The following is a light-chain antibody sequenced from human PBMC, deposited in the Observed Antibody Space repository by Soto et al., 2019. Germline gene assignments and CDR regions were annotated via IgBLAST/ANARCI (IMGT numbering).Light chain of an antibody. CDR2: GAS. V-gene: IGKV1-9*01. J-gene: IGKJ3*01. Sequence: IQLTQYPYSLSASVGDRVTISCRASQGIANFFAWYQQKPGKAPKLLIYGASTLQSGVPSRFSGSGSGTDFTLTISSLQPEDFATYYCQQLNSFPIPFGPGTKVDIK. CDR1: QGIANF. CDR3: QQLNSFPIP.